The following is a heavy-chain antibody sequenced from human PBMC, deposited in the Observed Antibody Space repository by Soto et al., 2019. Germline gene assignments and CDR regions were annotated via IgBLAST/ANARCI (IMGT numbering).Heavy chain of an antibody. CDR2: IIPILGIA. J-gene: IGHJ4*02. CDR3: ARVDYDSSGYPLYYFDY. V-gene: IGHV1-69*02. Sequence: QVQLVQSGAEVKKPGSSVKVSCKASGGTFSSYTISWVRQAPGQGLEWMGRIIPILGIANYARKFQGRVTITADKSTSTAYMELSSLRSEDTAVYYCARVDYDSSGYPLYYFDYWGQGTLVTVSS. D-gene: IGHD3-22*01. CDR1: GGTFSSYT.